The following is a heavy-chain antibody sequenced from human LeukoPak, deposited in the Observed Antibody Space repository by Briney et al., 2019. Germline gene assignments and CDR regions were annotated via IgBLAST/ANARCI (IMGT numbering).Heavy chain of an antibody. J-gene: IGHJ4*02. CDR2: ISGSGGST. CDR3: AKFSREEEYYFDY. V-gene: IGHV3-23*01. CDR1: GFTFSSYA. D-gene: IGHD3-10*01. Sequence: GGSLRLSCAASGFTFSSYAMSWVRQAPGKGLEWVSAISGSGGSTYYADSVKGRFTISRDNSKSTLYLQMNSLRAEDTAVYYCAKFSREEEYYFDYWGQGTLVTVSS.